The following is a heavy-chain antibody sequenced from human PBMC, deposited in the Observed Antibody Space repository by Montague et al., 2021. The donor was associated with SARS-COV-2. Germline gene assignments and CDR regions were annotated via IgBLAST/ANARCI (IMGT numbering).Heavy chain of an antibody. D-gene: IGHD3-22*01. J-gene: IGHJ4*02. CDR2: ISSSGSSI. V-gene: IGHV3-48*03. CDR3: AREGYYDGSGYPLSY. Sequence: SLRLSCAASGFTFSSYEMNWVRQAPGKGLEWVSYISSSGSSIYYADSVKGRFTISRDNAKNSLYLQMNSLRAEDTAVYYCAREGYYDGSGYPLSYWGQGTLVTVSS. CDR1: GFTFSSYE.